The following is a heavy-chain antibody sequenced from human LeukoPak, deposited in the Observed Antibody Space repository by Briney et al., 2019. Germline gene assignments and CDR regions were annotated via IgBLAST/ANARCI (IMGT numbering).Heavy chain of an antibody. D-gene: IGHD5-18*01. CDR3: ARGSWIQLHHRGSAFDI. CDR1: RFTFDDYG. Sequence: GGSLRLSCAASRFTFDDYGMSWVSQAPGKGLEWVSGINWNGGSTGYADSVKGRFTISRDNAKNSLYLQMNSLRAEDTALYYCARGSWIQLHHRGSAFDIWGQGTMVTVSS. V-gene: IGHV3-20*04. J-gene: IGHJ3*02. CDR2: INWNGGST.